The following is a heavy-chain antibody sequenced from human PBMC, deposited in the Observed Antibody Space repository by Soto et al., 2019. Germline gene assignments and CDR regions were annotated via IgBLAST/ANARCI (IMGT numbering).Heavy chain of an antibody. V-gene: IGHV3-21*04. CDR2: ISGTSGDI. J-gene: IGHJ4*02. CDR3: TMPYSSGWYELDY. D-gene: IGHD6-19*01. CDR1: GFAFSRYT. Sequence: EVQLVESGGGLVKPGGSLRRSCAASGFAFSRYTMNWVRQAPGKGLEWVSSISGTSGDIYYADSVKGRFTISRDNAKDSLYLQMNSLRAEDTAVYYCTMPYSSGWYELDYWGQGILVTVSS.